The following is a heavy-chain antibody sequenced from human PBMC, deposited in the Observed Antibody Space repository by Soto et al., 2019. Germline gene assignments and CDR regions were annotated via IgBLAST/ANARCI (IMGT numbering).Heavy chain of an antibody. D-gene: IGHD6-19*01. CDR2: VSYSGTA. Sequence: PSETLSLTCSPSGGAIGGYYWSWIRQPPGKALEWIGYVSYSGTADYHPSPKSRVSISIDTSKNQVPLKMISVTAADTAVYYCARHGSDSGWFFFDPWGQGALVTVSS. V-gene: IGHV4-59*08. CDR1: GGAIGGYY. J-gene: IGHJ5*02. CDR3: ARHGSDSGWFFFDP.